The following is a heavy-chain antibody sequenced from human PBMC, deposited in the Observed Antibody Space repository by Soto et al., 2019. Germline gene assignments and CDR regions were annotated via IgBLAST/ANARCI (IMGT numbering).Heavy chain of an antibody. J-gene: IGHJ6*02. CDR1: GFNVSSNY. Sequence: VGSLRLSCAASGFNVSSNYMTWVRQAPGKGLEWVSLLYRGGNKYYADSVKCRFTISRDNSKNTLYLQMNSLKAEDTAVYYCARESALTFNGLDVWGRGTTVTVSS. D-gene: IGHD3-3*02. CDR2: LYRGGNK. CDR3: ARESALTFNGLDV. V-gene: IGHV3-53*01.